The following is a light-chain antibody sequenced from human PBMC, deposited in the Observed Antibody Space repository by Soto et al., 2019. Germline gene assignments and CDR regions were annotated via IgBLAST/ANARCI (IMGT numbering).Light chain of an antibody. V-gene: IGKV3-15*01. J-gene: IGKJ1*01. CDR3: QQNNSWPRT. Sequence: IVMTQSPATLSVSPGERATLSSRASQSVSSNLAWYQQKPGQAPRLLIYGASTRATGIPARFSGSGSGTEFTLTISSLQSEDFAVYYCQQNNSWPRTFGQGTKVDIK. CDR2: GAS. CDR1: QSVSSN.